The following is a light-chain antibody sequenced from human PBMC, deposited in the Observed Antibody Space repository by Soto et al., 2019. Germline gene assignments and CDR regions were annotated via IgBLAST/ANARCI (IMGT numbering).Light chain of an antibody. CDR1: ASNIGSKT. Sequence: QSVLTQPPSVSGTPGQRVTISCPGSASNIGSKTVDWYQHLPGTAPKLLIHRTFQRPSGVPARFSGSKSDTSASLAISGLQSEDEADYYCAAWDDTLDEYVFGTGTKVTVL. CDR2: RTF. J-gene: IGLJ1*01. CDR3: AAWDDTLDEYV. V-gene: IGLV1-44*01.